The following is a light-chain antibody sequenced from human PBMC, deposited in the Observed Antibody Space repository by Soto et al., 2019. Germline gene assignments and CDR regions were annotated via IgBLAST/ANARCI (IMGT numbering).Light chain of an antibody. CDR1: TSDVGSHNF. V-gene: IGLV2-14*03. Sequence: QSALTQPASVSGSPGQSITISCTGTTSDVGSHNFVSWYQQLPGKAPKLLIYDVNNRPSGISYRFSGSKSGNTASLTISGLQAEDEADYYCSSYTSSSTRVFGGGTKLTVL. J-gene: IGLJ2*01. CDR2: DVN. CDR3: SSYTSSSTRV.